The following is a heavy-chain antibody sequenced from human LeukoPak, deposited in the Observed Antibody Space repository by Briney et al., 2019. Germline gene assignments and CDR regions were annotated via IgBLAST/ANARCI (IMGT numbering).Heavy chain of an antibody. V-gene: IGHV4-31*03. D-gene: IGHD5-12*01. Sequence: SETLSLTCTVSGGSISSGGYYWSWIRQHPGKGLEWIGYIYYSGSTYYNPSLKSRVTISVDTSKNQFSLKLSSVTAADTAVYYCARDPGIVATENYFDYWGQGTLVTVSS. CDR1: GGSISSGGYY. J-gene: IGHJ4*02. CDR2: IYYSGST. CDR3: ARDPGIVATENYFDY.